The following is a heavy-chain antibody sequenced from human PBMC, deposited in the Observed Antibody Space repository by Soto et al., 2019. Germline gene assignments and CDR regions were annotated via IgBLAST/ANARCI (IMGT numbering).Heavy chain of an antibody. Sequence: EVQLVETGGGLIQPGGSLRLSCAVSGFTVSSNYMAWVRQAPGKGLECVSLIYSGGNTYYADSVKGRFTISRDNSRSTLYLQMNSLRAEDTAVYYCATNPSESVVIAFMTGGQGTLVTVSS. V-gene: IGHV3-53*02. J-gene: IGHJ4*02. CDR2: IYSGGNT. CDR1: GFTVSSNY. CDR3: ATNPSESVVIAFMT. D-gene: IGHD2-21*01.